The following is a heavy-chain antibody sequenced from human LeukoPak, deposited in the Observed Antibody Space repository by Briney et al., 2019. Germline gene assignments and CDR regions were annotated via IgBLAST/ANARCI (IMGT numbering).Heavy chain of an antibody. D-gene: IGHD3-3*01. CDR3: ARVDDFWSGSLFNY. Sequence: PGGSLRLSCAASGFTFSSYSMNWVRQAPGKGLEWVSYISSSSSTIYYADSVKGRFTISRDNAKNSLYLQMSSLRAEDTAVYYCARVDDFWSGSLFNYWGQGTLVTVSS. CDR2: ISSSSSTI. V-gene: IGHV3-48*01. J-gene: IGHJ4*02. CDR1: GFTFSSYS.